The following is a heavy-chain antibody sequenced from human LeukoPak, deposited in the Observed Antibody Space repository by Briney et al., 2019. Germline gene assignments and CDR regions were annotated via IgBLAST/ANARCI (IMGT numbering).Heavy chain of an antibody. Sequence: KPSETLSLTCAVYGGSFSAYFLSWIRQPPGKGLEWIGEINQSGSTNYNPSLKSRVTISVDTSKKQFSLRLSSVTAADTAVYYCAFGREMADAFDFWGQGTMVTVSS. V-gene: IGHV4-34*01. J-gene: IGHJ3*01. CDR1: GGSFSAYF. CDR2: INQSGST. CDR3: AFGREMADAFDF. D-gene: IGHD5-24*01.